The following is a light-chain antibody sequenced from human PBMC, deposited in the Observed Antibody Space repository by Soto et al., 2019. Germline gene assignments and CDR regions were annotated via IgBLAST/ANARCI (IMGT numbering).Light chain of an antibody. CDR2: DAS. J-gene: IGKJ4*01. CDR1: QDITTY. Sequence: DVQLTQSPSSLSASVGDRVTITCQASQDITTYLHWYQQKPGKAPKLLISDASSLAPGVPSHFSGSGSGTDFSFTISSLQPEDSGIYYCQQYYDLPPLTFGGGSTVE. CDR3: QQYYDLPPLT. V-gene: IGKV1-33*01.